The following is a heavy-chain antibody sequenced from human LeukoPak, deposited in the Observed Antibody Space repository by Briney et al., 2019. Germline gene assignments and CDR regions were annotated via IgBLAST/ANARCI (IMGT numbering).Heavy chain of an antibody. Sequence: SETLSLTCAVSGGSISSGGYSWSWIRQPPGKGLEWIGYIYHSGSTYYNPSLKSQVTISVDRSKNQFSLKLSSVTAADTAVYYCARVNCGGDCYPDYYYYYGMDVWGQGTTVTVSS. D-gene: IGHD2-21*02. V-gene: IGHV4-30-2*01. CDR2: IYHSGST. CDR1: GGSISSGGYS. CDR3: ARVNCGGDCYPDYYYYYGMDV. J-gene: IGHJ6*02.